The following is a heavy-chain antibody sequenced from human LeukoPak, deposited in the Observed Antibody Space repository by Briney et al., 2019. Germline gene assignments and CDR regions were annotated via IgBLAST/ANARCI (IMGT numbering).Heavy chain of an antibody. J-gene: IGHJ4*02. CDR3: AKSDGSMPRNFDY. V-gene: IGHV3-30*02. CDR1: GFTFSSYG. D-gene: IGHD1-1*01. Sequence: GGSLRLSCAASGFTFSSYGMHWVRQAPGKGLEWVAFIRYDGSNRYYADSVKGRFTISRDNSKNTLYLQMNSLRAEDTAVYYCAKSDGSMPRNFDYWGRGTLVTVSS. CDR2: IRYDGSNR.